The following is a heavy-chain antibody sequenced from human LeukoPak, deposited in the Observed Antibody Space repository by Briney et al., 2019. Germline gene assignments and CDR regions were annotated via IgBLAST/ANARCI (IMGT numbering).Heavy chain of an antibody. J-gene: IGHJ5*02. CDR1: GVSISSSSYY. CDR2: IYYSGST. D-gene: IGHD3-10*01. Sequence: SETLSLTCTVSGVSISSSSYYWGWIRQPPGKGLEWIGTIYYSGSTYYDPSLKSRVTISVDRSKNQFSLKLSSVTAADTAVYYCARAGGSGKQGGKFDPWGQGTLVNVSS. V-gene: IGHV4-39*07. CDR3: ARAGGSGKQGGKFDP.